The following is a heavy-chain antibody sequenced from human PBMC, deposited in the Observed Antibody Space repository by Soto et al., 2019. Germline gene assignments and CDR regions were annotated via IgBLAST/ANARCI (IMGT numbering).Heavy chain of an antibody. J-gene: IGHJ6*02. CDR1: GFTFSSYA. D-gene: IGHD4-17*01. Sequence: GGSLRLSCAASGFTFSSYAMSWVRQAPGKGLEWVSAISGSGGSTYYADSLKGRFTISRDNSKNTLYLQMNSLRAEDTAVYYCAKYQGIYGDSLRSYYYYGMDVWGQGTTVTVSS. V-gene: IGHV3-23*01. CDR3: AKYQGIYGDSLRSYYYYGMDV. CDR2: ISGSGGST.